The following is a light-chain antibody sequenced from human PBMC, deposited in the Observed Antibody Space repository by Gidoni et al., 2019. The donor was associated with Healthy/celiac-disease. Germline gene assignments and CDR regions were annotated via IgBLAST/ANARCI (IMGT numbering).Light chain of an antibody. J-gene: IGKJ1*01. CDR3: QQGA. Sequence: EIVLTQSPGTLSLSPGERATLSCRDSQSVSSTYFAWYQQKPGQAPRLLIYGASSRVTGVPDRFSGSGSGTDFTLTISRLEPEDFAVYYCQQGAFGQGTKVEMK. CDR2: GAS. V-gene: IGKV3-20*01. CDR1: QSVSSTY.